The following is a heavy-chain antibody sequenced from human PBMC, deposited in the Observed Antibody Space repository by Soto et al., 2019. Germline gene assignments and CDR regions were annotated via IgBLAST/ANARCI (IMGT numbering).Heavy chain of an antibody. CDR3: ARLVMIVVADGEDGMDV. D-gene: IGHD3-22*01. V-gene: IGHV1-46*01. CDR1: GYTFTSYY. CDR2: INPSGGST. Sequence: QVQLVQSGAEVKKPGASVKVSCKASGYTFTSYYMHWVRQAPGQGLEWMGIINPSGGSTSYAQKFQGRVTMTRDTSPSTVYMELSSLRSEDTAVYYCARLVMIVVADGEDGMDVWGQGTTVTVSS. J-gene: IGHJ6*02.